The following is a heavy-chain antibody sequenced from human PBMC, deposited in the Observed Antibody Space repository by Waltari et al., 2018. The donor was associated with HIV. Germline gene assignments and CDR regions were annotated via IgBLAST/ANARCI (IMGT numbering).Heavy chain of an antibody. Sequence: QVQLVQSGAEVKKPGASVKVSCKASGYTFISYDIHWVRPATGQGLEWMGWMNPNSGNTGYAQKFQGRVTMTRNTSISTAYMELSSLRSEDTAVYYCARDRTELTYYYDSSGYGWGQGTLVTVSS. V-gene: IGHV1-8*01. CDR2: MNPNSGNT. J-gene: IGHJ4*02. CDR3: ARDRTELTYYYDSSGYG. CDR1: GYTFISYD. D-gene: IGHD3-22*01.